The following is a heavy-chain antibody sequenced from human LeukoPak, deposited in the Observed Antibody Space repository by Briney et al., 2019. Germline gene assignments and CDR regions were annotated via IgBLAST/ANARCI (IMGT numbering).Heavy chain of an antibody. CDR2: IYSADNT. Sequence: GGSLRLSCAASGFTVSSSYMSWVRQAPGKGLEWVSLIYSADNTHYADSVKGRFSISRDNSKNTLYLQMNSLRAEDTAAYYCARDPLGAYDSNGYYHGYWGQGTLVTVSS. V-gene: IGHV3-53*01. J-gene: IGHJ4*02. D-gene: IGHD3-22*01. CDR3: ARDPLGAYDSNGYYHGY. CDR1: GFTVSSSY.